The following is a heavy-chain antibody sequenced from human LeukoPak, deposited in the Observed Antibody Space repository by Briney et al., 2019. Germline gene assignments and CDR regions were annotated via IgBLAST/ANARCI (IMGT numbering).Heavy chain of an antibody. CDR3: ARDGRYSSSRYFDY. V-gene: IGHV3-66*01. Sequence: PGGSLRLSCAASGFTVSSNYMSWVRQAPGKGLEWVSVIYSGGSTYYADSVKGRFTISSDNSKNTLYLQMNSRRAEDTAVYYCARDGRYSSSRYFDYWGQGTLVTVSS. CDR1: GFTVSSNY. D-gene: IGHD6-6*01. CDR2: IYSGGST. J-gene: IGHJ4*02.